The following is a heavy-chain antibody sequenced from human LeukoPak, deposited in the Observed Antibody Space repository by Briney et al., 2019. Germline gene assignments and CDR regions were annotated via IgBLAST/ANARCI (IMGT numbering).Heavy chain of an antibody. CDR3: AKRRLAYQFQSQYYGMNV. CDR1: GFTFSSYA. D-gene: IGHD3-9*01. Sequence: QARGSLRLSCAASGFTFSSYAMSWVRQAPGKGLEWVSVISGTGGSTYYADSVKGRFAISRDNSKNTLFLQLNSLRVEDMAVYYCAKRRLAYQFQSQYYGMNVWGQGTTVTVSS. CDR2: ISGTGGST. V-gene: IGHV3-23*01. J-gene: IGHJ6*02.